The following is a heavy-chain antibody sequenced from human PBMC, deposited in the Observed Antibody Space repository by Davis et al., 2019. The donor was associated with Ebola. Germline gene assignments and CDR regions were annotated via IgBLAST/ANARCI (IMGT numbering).Heavy chain of an antibody. V-gene: IGHV3-48*04. CDR1: GFTFSSYS. Sequence: GESLKISCAASGFTFSSYSMNWVRQAPGKGLEWVSYISSSGSTIYYADSVKGRFTISRDNAKNSLYLQMNSLRAEDTAVYYCARIRGSGMDAWGQGTTVTVSS. J-gene: IGHJ6*02. D-gene: IGHD3-10*01. CDR3: ARIRGSGMDA. CDR2: ISSSGSTI.